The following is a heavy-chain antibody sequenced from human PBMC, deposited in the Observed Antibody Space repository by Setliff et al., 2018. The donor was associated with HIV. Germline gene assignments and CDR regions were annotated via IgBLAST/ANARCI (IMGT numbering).Heavy chain of an antibody. V-gene: IGHV4-34*01. CDR3: VRGPQVTTTPSYYYHYIDV. CDR1: AGSFSGYY. CDR2: INHRGRS. Sequence: SETLSLTCAAYAGSFSGYYWTWIRQPPGTWLERIGEINHRGRSKYNPGLKSRVTMSVDTAKNQLSLKLNSVTAADTAVYYCVRGPQVTTTPSYYYHYIDVWGNGATVTVSS. D-gene: IGHD4-4*01. J-gene: IGHJ6*03.